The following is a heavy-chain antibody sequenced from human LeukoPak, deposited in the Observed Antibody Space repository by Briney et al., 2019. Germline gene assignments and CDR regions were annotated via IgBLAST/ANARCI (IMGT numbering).Heavy chain of an antibody. CDR2: IGIRGDT. J-gene: IGHJ4*02. CDR3: AKVPLEWELPDYYFDY. D-gene: IGHD1-26*01. V-gene: IGHV3-13*01. Sequence: GGSLRLSCAASGFTFIDYDMHWVRQVIGKGLEWVSAIGIRGDTHYSGSVKGRFTISRENAESSLYLQMNSLRAEDTAVYYCAKVPLEWELPDYYFDYWGQGTLVTVSS. CDR1: GFTFIDYD.